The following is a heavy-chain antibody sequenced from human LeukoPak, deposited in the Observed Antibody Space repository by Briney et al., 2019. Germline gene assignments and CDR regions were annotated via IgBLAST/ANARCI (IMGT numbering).Heavy chain of an antibody. CDR1: GGSVNSGSYF. V-gene: IGHV4-61*01. D-gene: IGHD4-11*01. J-gene: IGHJ6*02. CDR2: IQNSART. CDR3: ATDYSNFYGMDV. Sequence: PSETLSLTCTVSGGSVNSGSYFWSWIRQPPGKGLEWIGYIQNSARTNYNPSLESRVTIPVDSSKDQFSLRLSSVTAADTAVYYCATDYSNFYGMDVWGQGTTVTVSS.